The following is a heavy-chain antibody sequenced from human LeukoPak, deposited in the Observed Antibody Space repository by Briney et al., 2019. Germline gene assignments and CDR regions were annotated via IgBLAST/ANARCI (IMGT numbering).Heavy chain of an antibody. Sequence: GGSLRLSCAASGFTFSSYAMHWVRQAPGKGLEWVAVISYDGSNKYYADSVKGRFTISRDNSKNTLYLQMNSLRAEDTAVYYCVREGYHNSRGSQSWYTAAWGQGTLVIVSS. V-gene: IGHV3-30-3*01. D-gene: IGHD2/OR15-2a*01. J-gene: IGHJ5*02. CDR3: VREGYHNSRGSQSWYTAA. CDR2: ISYDGSNK. CDR1: GFTFSSYA.